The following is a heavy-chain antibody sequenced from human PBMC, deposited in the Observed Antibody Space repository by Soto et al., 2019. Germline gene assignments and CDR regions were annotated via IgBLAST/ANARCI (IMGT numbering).Heavy chain of an antibody. CDR2: VHSGGTTT. D-gene: IGHD3-10*01. CDR3: ARGDRGGFDL. V-gene: IGHV3-74*01. J-gene: IGHJ3*01. CDR1: GFTFDYYW. Sequence: EVQLVESGGGLVQPGESLRLSCAASGFTFDYYWMHWVRQAPGKGLVWVSRVHSGGTTTTYADSVKGRFTISRDNARNTVSLQMSSLRDEDTAIYYCARGDRGGFDLWGHGTMVTVSS.